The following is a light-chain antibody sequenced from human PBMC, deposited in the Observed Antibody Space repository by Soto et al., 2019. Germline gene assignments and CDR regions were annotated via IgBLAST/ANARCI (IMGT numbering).Light chain of an antibody. CDR1: SSNIESNY. CDR3: EEWDDSMSGVI. J-gene: IGLJ2*01. Sequence: QSVLTQPPSASGTPGQRVTISCSGSSSNIESNYVYWYQQLPGTAPKVLIYWNNKRPSGVPDRFSGSKSGTSAFLAISGLRSEDEADYYCEEWDDSMSGVIFGGGTKLTVL. V-gene: IGLV1-47*01. CDR2: WNN.